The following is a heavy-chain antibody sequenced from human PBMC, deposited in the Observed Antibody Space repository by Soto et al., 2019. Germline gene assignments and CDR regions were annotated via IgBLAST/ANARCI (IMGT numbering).Heavy chain of an antibody. D-gene: IGHD2-2*01. CDR3: ARPLVGVPAATNWFDP. CDR1: GGSISSSSYY. CDR2: IYYSGST. Sequence: SETLSLTCTVSGGSISSSSYYWGWIRQPPGKGLEWIGSIYYSGSTYYNPSLKSRVTISVDTSKNQFSLKLSSVTAADTAVYYCARPLVGVPAATNWFDPWGQGTLVTVSS. V-gene: IGHV4-39*01. J-gene: IGHJ5*02.